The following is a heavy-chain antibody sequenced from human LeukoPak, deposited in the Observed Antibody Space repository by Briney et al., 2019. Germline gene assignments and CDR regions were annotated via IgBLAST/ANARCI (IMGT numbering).Heavy chain of an antibody. Sequence: ASVKVSCKVSGYTLTELSMHWVRQAPGKGLEWMGGFDPEDDETIYAQKFQGRVTMTEDTSTDTAYMELSSLRSEDTAVYYCATGLGWAGQGNWFDPWGQGTLVTVSS. J-gene: IGHJ5*02. D-gene: IGHD6-19*01. CDR1: GYTLTELS. CDR2: FDPEDDET. V-gene: IGHV1-24*01. CDR3: ATGLGWAGQGNWFDP.